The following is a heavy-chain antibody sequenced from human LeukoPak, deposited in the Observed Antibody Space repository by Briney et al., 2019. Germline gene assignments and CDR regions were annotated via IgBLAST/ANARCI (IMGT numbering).Heavy chain of an antibody. V-gene: IGHV3-7*01. Sequence: GGSLRLSCAASGFTFSNYWMSWVRQAPGKGLEWVANIKQDGSEIYYVDSVKGRFTISRDNAKNSLFLQMNSLRAEDTAVYYCARDEWGDAFDIWGQGTMVTVSS. CDR1: GFTFSNYW. D-gene: IGHD1-26*01. J-gene: IGHJ3*02. CDR2: IKQDGSEI. CDR3: ARDEWGDAFDI.